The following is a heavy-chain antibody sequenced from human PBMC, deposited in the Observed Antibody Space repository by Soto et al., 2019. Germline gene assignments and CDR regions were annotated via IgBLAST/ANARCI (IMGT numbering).Heavy chain of an antibody. J-gene: IGHJ4*02. CDR1: GFTFNTYW. CDR2: MNRDGSEK. Sequence: GGSLRLSCAASGFTFNTYWMSWVRQAPGKGLEWVANMNRDGSEKNYVDSVKGRFTISRDNAENSLYLQMNNLRAEDTAVYYCARDRGYSTFDYWGQGTLVTVSS. CDR3: ARDRGYSTFDY. D-gene: IGHD6-13*01. V-gene: IGHV3-7*01.